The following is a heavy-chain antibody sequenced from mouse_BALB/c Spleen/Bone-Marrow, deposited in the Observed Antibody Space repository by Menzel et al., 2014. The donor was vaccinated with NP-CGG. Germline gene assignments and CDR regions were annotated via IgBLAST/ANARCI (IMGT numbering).Heavy chain of an antibody. D-gene: IGHD2-3*01. J-gene: IGHJ3*01. V-gene: IGHV10-1*02. CDR1: GFIFNTYA. CDR3: VRFDDGCFAY. CDR2: IRSKSNNYAT. Sequence: EVHLVESGGGLVQPKGSLKLSCAASGFIFNTYAMNWVRQAPGKGLEWVARIRSKSNNYATYYADSVKDRFTVSRDDSQSMLFLQMNNLKTEDTAMYYCVRFDDGCFAYWGQGTLVTVSA.